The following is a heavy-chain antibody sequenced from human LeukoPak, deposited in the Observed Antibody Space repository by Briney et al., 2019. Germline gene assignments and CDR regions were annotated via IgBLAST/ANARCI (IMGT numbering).Heavy chain of an antibody. CDR1: GYTLSQYA. CDR3: ASPRDYGSGSYSDY. D-gene: IGHD3-10*01. J-gene: IGHJ4*02. CDR2: INSGNSNT. Sequence: ASVKVSCKASGYTLSQYAMHWVRQAPGQRPEWMGWINSGNSNTKYDQKFQGRVTITRDTSANTAYMELSSLRSEDTAVYYCASPRDYGSGSYSDYWGQGTLVTVSS. V-gene: IGHV1-3*04.